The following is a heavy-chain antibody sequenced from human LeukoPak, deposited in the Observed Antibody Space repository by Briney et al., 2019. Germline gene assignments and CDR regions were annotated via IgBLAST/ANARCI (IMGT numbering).Heavy chain of an antibody. CDR2: ISSSGGTT. Sequence: GGSLRLSCAASGFTFSNYAMSWVRQAPGKGLEWVSSISSSGGTTYYADSVKGRFTISRDNSKDTLYLQMNSLRAEDTAVYYCAKDRGVVPATNWFDPWGQGTLVTVSS. D-gene: IGHD2-2*01. J-gene: IGHJ5*02. CDR1: GFTFSNYA. CDR3: AKDRGVVPATNWFDP. V-gene: IGHV3-23*01.